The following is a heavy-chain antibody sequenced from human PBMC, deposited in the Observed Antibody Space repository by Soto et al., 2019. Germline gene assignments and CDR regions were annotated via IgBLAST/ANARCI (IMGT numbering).Heavy chain of an antibody. V-gene: IGHV4-34*01. CDR2: INHSGST. CDR1: GGSFSGYY. CDR3: ARGHSGYDSVYYYYGMDV. D-gene: IGHD5-12*01. J-gene: IGHJ6*02. Sequence: SETLSLTCAVYGGSFSGYYWSWIRQPPGKGLEWIGEINHSGSTNYNPSLKSRVTISVDTSKNQFSLKLSSVTAADTAVYYCARGHSGYDSVYYYYGMDVWGQGTTVTVSS.